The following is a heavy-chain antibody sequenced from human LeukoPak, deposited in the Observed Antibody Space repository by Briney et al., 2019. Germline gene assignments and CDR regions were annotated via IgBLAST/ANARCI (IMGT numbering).Heavy chain of an antibody. CDR2: ISGSGAST. CDR1: GFTFSSYA. J-gene: IGHJ6*02. D-gene: IGHD2-21*01. V-gene: IGHV3-23*01. Sequence: GGSLRLSCAASGFTFSSYAMSWVRQAPGKGLEWVSAISGSGASTYYADSVKGRFTISRDNAKNSLYLQMNSLRAEDTAVYFCARLRYYAVDVWGQGTTVIVSS. CDR3: ARLRYYAVDV.